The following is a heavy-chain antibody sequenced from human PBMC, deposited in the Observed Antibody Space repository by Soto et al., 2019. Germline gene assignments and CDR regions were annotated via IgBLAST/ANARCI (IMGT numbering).Heavy chain of an antibody. Sequence: GGSLRLSCAASGFTFSDHYMDWVRQAPGKGLEWVGRTRNKANSYTTEYAASVKGRFTMSRDDSKNSLYLQMNSLTTEDTAVYYCVRLEVGSGTSHNTQWARYYYMDVWGKGTTVTVSS. V-gene: IGHV3-72*01. D-gene: IGHD3-10*01. CDR1: GFTFSDHY. CDR3: VRLEVGSGTSHNTQWARYYYMDV. J-gene: IGHJ6*03. CDR2: TRNKANSYTT.